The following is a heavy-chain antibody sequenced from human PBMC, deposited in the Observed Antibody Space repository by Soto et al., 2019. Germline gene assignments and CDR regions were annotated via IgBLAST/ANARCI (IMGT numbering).Heavy chain of an antibody. Sequence: SGPTLVNPTQPLTLTCTFSGFSLSTSGVGVGWIRQPPGKALEWLALIYWNDDKRYSPSLKSRLTITKDTSKNQVVLTMTNMDPVDTATYYCAHRTYYYDSSGYYFDYWGQGTLVTVSS. CDR2: IYWNDDK. CDR1: GFSLSTSGVG. D-gene: IGHD3-22*01. CDR3: AHRTYYYDSSGYYFDY. J-gene: IGHJ4*02. V-gene: IGHV2-5*01.